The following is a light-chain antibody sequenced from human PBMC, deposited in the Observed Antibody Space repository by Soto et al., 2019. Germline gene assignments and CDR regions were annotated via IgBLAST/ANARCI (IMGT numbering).Light chain of an antibody. J-gene: IGKJ1*01. Sequence: EIVWTQSPATLSLSPGDTATLSCRASQSVTSYLAWYQHRPGQAPRLLIYGASSRATGIPDRFSGSGSGTDFTLTISRLEPEDFAVYYCQQYGSSPRTFGQGTKV. CDR2: GAS. CDR1: QSVTSY. CDR3: QQYGSSPRT. V-gene: IGKV3-20*01.